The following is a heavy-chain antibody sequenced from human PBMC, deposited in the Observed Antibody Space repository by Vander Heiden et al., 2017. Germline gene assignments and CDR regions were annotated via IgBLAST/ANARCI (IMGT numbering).Heavy chain of an antibody. CDR2: ISYDGSNK. D-gene: IGHD6-13*01. CDR3: ARGNYKQQLVQREIRAFDI. CDR1: AFTFSSYA. Sequence: QVQLVESGGGVVQPGRSLRLSCAASAFTFSSYAIHWVRQAPGKGLEWVAVISYDGSNKYYADSVKGRFTISRDNSKNTLYLQMNSLRAEDTAVYYCARGNYKQQLVQREIRAFDIWGQGTMVTVSS. J-gene: IGHJ3*02. V-gene: IGHV3-30-3*01.